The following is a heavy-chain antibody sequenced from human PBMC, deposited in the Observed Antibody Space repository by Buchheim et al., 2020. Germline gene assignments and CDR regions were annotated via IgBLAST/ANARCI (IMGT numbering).Heavy chain of an antibody. V-gene: IGHV3-23*01. Sequence: EVQLLESGGGLVQPGGSLRLSCAASGFTFSSYAMSWVRQAPGKGLEWVSAISGSGGSTYYADSVKGRFTISRDNSKNKLYLQMNSLRAEDTAVYYCAKGITIFGVVIPSTKTPFGDYYYGMDVWGQGTT. CDR1: GFTFSSYA. CDR2: ISGSGGST. D-gene: IGHD3-3*01. J-gene: IGHJ6*02. CDR3: AKGITIFGVVIPSTKTPFGDYYYGMDV.